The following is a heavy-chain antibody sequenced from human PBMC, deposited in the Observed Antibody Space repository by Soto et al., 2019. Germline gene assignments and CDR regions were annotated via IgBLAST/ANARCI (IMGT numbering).Heavy chain of an antibody. CDR1: GGPFSSYA. Sequence: QVQLVQSGAEVKKPGSSVKVSCKASGGPFSSYAISWVRQAPGQGLEWMGGIIPIFGTANYAQKFQGRVTITADESTSTAYMELSSLRSEDTAVYYCARDLSAMVNPGSFDYWGQGTLVTVSS. V-gene: IGHV1-69*01. CDR2: IIPIFGTA. CDR3: ARDLSAMVNPGSFDY. D-gene: IGHD2-2*01. J-gene: IGHJ4*02.